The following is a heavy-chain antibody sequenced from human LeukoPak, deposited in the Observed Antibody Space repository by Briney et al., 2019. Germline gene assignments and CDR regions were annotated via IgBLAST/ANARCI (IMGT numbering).Heavy chain of an antibody. D-gene: IGHD4-17*01. V-gene: IGHV3-48*03. CDR1: GFTFSSYE. J-gene: IGHJ4*02. CDR2: ISSSGSTI. CDR3: ARDGLATVRGG. Sequence: GGSLRLSCAASGFTFSSYEMNWVRQAPGKGLEWVSYISSSGSTIYYADSVKGRFTISRDNAKNSLYLQMNSLRAEDTAVYYCARDGLATVRGGWGPGTLVTVSS.